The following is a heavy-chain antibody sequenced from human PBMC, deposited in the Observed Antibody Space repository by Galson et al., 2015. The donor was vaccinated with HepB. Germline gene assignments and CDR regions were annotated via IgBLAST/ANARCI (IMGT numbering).Heavy chain of an antibody. CDR3: ARDRFPDYHYGMDV. CDR2: ISSTSSYI. J-gene: IGHJ6*02. Sequence: SLRLSCAASGFNFSSYSMNWVRQAPGKGLEWVSYISSTSSYIYYADSVKGRFTISRDDAKNSLYLQMNSLTAEDTAVFYCARDRFPDYHYGMDVWGQGTTVTVSS. CDR1: GFNFSSYS. V-gene: IGHV3-21*01.